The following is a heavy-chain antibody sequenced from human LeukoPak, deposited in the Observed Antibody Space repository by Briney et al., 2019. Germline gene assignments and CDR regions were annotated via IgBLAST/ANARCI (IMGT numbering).Heavy chain of an antibody. CDR3: AREYYSDWFDP. Sequence: PSQTLSLTCTVSGGSISSGSYYWSWIRQPAGRGLEWIGRIYASGSTNYNPSLKSRVTISVDTPKNQFSLRLNSVTAADTAMYYCAREYYSDWFDPWGQGTLVTVSS. J-gene: IGHJ5*02. V-gene: IGHV4-61*02. CDR2: IYASGST. CDR1: GGSISSGSYY. D-gene: IGHD2/OR15-2a*01.